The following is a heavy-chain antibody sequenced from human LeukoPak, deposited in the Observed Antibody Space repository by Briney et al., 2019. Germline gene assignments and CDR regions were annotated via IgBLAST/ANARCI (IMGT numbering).Heavy chain of an antibody. J-gene: IGHJ4*02. V-gene: IGHV3-30-3*01. CDR1: GFTFSSYA. Sequence: PGRSLRLSCAASGFTFSSYAMHWVRQAPGKGLEWVAVISYDGSNKYYADSVKGRFTISRDNSKNTLYLQMNSLRAEDTAVYYCARYSGSYSGFDYWGQGTLVTVSS. D-gene: IGHD1-26*01. CDR3: ARYSGSYSGFDY. CDR2: ISYDGSNK.